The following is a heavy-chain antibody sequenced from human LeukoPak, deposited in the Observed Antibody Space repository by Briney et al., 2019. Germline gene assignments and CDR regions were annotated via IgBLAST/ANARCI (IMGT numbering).Heavy chain of an antibody. J-gene: IGHJ6*03. Sequence: ESGPTLVNPTQTVTLTCTFSGFSRRTSGMCVSWVRQPPGKALEWLARLDWDDDKHYNASLKTKVTISKDTSKNQVFLTMTNMDPVDTATYYCARNVRQLVRGYYYYYMDVWGKGTTVTVSS. CDR2: LDWDDDK. D-gene: IGHD6-6*01. CDR1: GFSRRTSGMC. V-gene: IGHV2-70*19. CDR3: ARNVRQLVRGYYYYYMDV.